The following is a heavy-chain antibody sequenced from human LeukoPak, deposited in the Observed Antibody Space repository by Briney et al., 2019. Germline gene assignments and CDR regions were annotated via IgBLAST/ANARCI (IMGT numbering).Heavy chain of an antibody. V-gene: IGHV3-74*01. J-gene: IGHJ3*02. CDR3: ARQRAGHAFDI. CDR1: GFTFSSYW. Sequence: GGSLRLSCAASGFTFSSYWMHWVRQAPGKGLVWVSRINTDGSSTSYADSVKGRFTISRDNAKNTLYLQMNSLRAEDTAVYYCARQRAGHAFDIWGQGTMVTVSS. CDR2: INTDGSST.